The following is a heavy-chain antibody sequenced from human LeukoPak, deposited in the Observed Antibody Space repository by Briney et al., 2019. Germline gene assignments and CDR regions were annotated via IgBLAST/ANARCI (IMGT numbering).Heavy chain of an antibody. CDR2: IYYSGST. J-gene: IGHJ5*02. CDR1: GGSISSYY. CDR3: ARKFSRIAAAGGFDP. V-gene: IGHV4-59*01. Sequence: SETLSLTCTVSGGSISSYYWSWIRQPPGKGLEWIGYIYYSGSTNYNPSLKSRVTISVDTSKNQFSLKLSSVTAADTAVYYCARKFSRIAAAGGFDPWGQGTLVTVSS. D-gene: IGHD6-13*01.